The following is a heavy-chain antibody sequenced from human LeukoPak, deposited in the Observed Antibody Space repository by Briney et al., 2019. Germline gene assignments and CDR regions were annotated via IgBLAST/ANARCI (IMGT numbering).Heavy chain of an antibody. CDR2: IYYSGST. CDR1: GGSISSSSYY. J-gene: IGHJ6*02. CDR3: ARDIPMVRGVITYGMDV. D-gene: IGHD3-10*01. Sequence: SETLSLTCTVSGGSISSSSYYWGWIRQPPGKGLEWIGGIYYSGSTYYNPSLKSRVTISVDTSKNQFSLKLSSVTAADTAVYYCARDIPMVRGVITYGMDVWGQGTTVTVSS. V-gene: IGHV4-39*07.